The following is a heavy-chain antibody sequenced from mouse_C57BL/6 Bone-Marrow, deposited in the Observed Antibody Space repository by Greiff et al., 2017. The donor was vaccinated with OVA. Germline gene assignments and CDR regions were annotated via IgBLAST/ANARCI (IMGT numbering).Heavy chain of an antibody. Sequence: VQLQQSGAELVKPGASVKLSCTASGFNIKDYYMHWVKQRTEQGLEWIGRIDPEDGETKSAPKFQGKATIPADTSSNTAYLQLSSLTSAASAVYYCARGDGYYFDYWGQGPTLTVSS. J-gene: IGHJ2*01. CDR1: GFNIKDYY. CDR2: IDPEDGET. V-gene: IGHV14-2*01. D-gene: IGHD2-3*01. CDR3: ARGDGYYFDY.